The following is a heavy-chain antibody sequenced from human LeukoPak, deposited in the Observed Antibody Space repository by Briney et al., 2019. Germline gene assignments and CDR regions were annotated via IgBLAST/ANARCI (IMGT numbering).Heavy chain of an antibody. CDR3: AKEKWPGYSYGPFHY. CDR1: GFTFRSYG. V-gene: IGHV3-30*18. J-gene: IGHJ4*02. CDR2: ISYDGSNQ. D-gene: IGHD5-18*01. Sequence: PRRPLRLSSAVSGFTFRSYGMHWGRKPPDKGLKWVAVISYDGSNQYYADSVKGRFTISRDNSKNTLYLQMNSLRAEDTAVYYCAKEKWPGYSYGPFHYWGQGTLVTVSS.